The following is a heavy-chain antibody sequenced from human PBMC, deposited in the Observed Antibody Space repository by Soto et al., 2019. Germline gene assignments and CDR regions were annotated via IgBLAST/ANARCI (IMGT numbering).Heavy chain of an antibody. Sequence: GGSLRLSCAASGFTFSSYWMSWVRQAPGKGLEWVANIKQDGSEKYYVDSVKGRFTISRDNAKNSLYLQMNSLRAEDTAVYYCARVVVAAIRLYYYYMDVWGKGTTVTVSS. V-gene: IGHV3-7*01. CDR2: IKQDGSEK. D-gene: IGHD2-15*01. CDR3: ARVVVAAIRLYYYYMDV. J-gene: IGHJ6*03. CDR1: GFTFSSYW.